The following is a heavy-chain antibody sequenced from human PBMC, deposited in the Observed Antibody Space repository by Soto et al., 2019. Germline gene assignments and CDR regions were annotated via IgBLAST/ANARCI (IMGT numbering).Heavy chain of an antibody. Sequence: SETLSLTCTVSGGSISSYYWNWIRQPPGKGLEWIGYIYSSGSTNYNPSLKGRVTMSLDTSKNQVSLNVTSVTAADTAVYYCAATPRYWGQGRLVTVSS. J-gene: IGHJ4*02. CDR2: IYSSGST. CDR3: AATPRY. D-gene: IGHD2-15*01. CDR1: GGSISSYY. V-gene: IGHV4-59*01.